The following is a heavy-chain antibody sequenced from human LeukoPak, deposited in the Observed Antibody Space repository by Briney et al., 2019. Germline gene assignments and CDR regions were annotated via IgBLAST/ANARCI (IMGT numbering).Heavy chain of an antibody. CDR2: ISGGGRST. CDR3: ARERYFDY. V-gene: IGHV3-23*01. Sequence: GGSLRLSCAASGFTFSTCAMSWVRQAPGEGLEWVSTISGGGRSTDYAASVKGQFTISRDNSKNTLYLQMNSLRAEDTAVYYCARERYFDYWGQGTLVTVSS. CDR1: GFTFSTCA. J-gene: IGHJ4*02.